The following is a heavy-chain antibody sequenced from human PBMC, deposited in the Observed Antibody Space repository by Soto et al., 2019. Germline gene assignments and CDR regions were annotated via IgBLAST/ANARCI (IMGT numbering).Heavy chain of an antibody. J-gene: IGHJ5*02. CDR1: GGSISSGGYY. D-gene: IGHD6-25*01. CDR2: IYHSGST. Sequence: QVQLQESGPGLVKPTQTLSLTCTVSGGSISSGGYYWSWIRQHPGKGLEWIGYIYHSGSTYYNPSLTSRVTISVETSKNQSSLKLSSVTAADTAVYYCAREAAGILNWFDPWGQGTLVTVSS. CDR3: AREAAGILNWFDP. V-gene: IGHV4-31*03.